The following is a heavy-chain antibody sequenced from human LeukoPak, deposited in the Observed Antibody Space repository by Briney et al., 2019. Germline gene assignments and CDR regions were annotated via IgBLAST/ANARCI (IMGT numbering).Heavy chain of an antibody. CDR1: GFTFSYYD. J-gene: IGHJ1*01. Sequence: PGGSLRLSCAASGFTFSYYDMNWVRQAPGKGLEWVSYISSSGSTIYYADSVKGRFTISRDNAKNSLYLQTNSLRVEDTAVYYCATSYADYAEYFHYWGQGTLVTVSS. CDR3: ATSYADYAEYFHY. V-gene: IGHV3-48*03. CDR2: ISSSGSTI. D-gene: IGHD4-17*01.